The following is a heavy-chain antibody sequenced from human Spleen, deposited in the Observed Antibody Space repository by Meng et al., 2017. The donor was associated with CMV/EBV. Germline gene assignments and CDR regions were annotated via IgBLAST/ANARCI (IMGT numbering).Heavy chain of an antibody. CDR2: IIPIFGTA. V-gene: IGHV1-69*05. Sequence: SVKVSCKASGGTFSSYAISWVRQAPGQGLEWMGGIIPIFGTANYAQKFQGRVTITTDESTSTAYMELSRLRSDDTAVYYCARARINRYSSSSSAVDYWGQGTLVTVSS. CDR1: GGTFSSYA. J-gene: IGHJ4*02. D-gene: IGHD6-6*01. CDR3: ARARINRYSSSSSAVDY.